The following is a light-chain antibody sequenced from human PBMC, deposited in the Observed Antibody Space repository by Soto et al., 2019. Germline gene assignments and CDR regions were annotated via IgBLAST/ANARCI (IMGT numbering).Light chain of an antibody. Sequence: DIVMTQSPDSLAVSLGERATINCKSSQSVLYSSNNKNYLAWYQQKPGQPPKLLIYWASTRESVVPDRFSGRWSGTDFTLTISSQHAEDVAVYYCQQYYSPCTFGQGTKVEIK. CDR1: QSVLYSSNNKNY. J-gene: IGKJ1*01. CDR3: QQYYSPCT. CDR2: WAS. V-gene: IGKV4-1*01.